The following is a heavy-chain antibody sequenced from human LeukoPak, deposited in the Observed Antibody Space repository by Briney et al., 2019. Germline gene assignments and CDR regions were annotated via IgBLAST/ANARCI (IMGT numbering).Heavy chain of an antibody. CDR2: ISAYNGNT. J-gene: IGHJ4*02. CDR1: GYRYISYG. Sequence: GASVKVSCKASGYRYISYGISWVRQAPGQGLEWMGWISAYNGNTNYAQKLQGRVTMTTDTSTSTAYMELRSLGSDDTAVYYCARVDTFGEFDYWGQGTLVTVSS. D-gene: IGHD3-10*01. CDR3: ARVDTFGEFDY. V-gene: IGHV1-18*01.